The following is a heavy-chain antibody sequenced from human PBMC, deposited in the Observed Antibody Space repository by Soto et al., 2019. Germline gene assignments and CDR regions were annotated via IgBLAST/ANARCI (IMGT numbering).Heavy chain of an antibody. D-gene: IGHD5-12*01. V-gene: IGHV3-21*01. CDR2: ISSSSSYI. J-gene: IGHJ4*02. CDR3: ASMDIVATIDDSAVFFDY. CDR1: GFTFSSYS. Sequence: GGSLRLSCAASGFTFSSYSMNWVRQAPGKGLEWVSSISSSSSYIYYADSVKGRFTISRDNAKNSLYLQMNSLRAEDTAVYYCASMDIVATIDDSAVFFDYWGQGTLVTVSS.